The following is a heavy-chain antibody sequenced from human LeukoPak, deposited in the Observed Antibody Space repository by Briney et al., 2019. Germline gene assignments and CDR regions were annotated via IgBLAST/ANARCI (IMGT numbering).Heavy chain of an antibody. V-gene: IGHV3-33*08. CDR2: LWSDGATK. Sequence: GGSLRLSCTASGFTTHYWLNWVRQSPGKGLEWLTILWSDGATKYADSVKGRFIISRDNSKNTLSLQMNSLRAEDTAVYYCARGRYGSGSFDYWGQGALVTVSS. CDR3: ARGRYGSGSFDY. J-gene: IGHJ4*02. CDR1: GFTTHYW. D-gene: IGHD3-10*01.